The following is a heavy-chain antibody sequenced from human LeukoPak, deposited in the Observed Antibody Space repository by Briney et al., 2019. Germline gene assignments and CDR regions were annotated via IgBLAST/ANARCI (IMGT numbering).Heavy chain of an antibody. D-gene: IGHD2-2*01. J-gene: IGHJ4*02. CDR3: ARRYCSSTSCYAFDY. V-gene: IGHV4-34*01. CDR2: INHSGST. Sequence: SETLSLTCAVYGGSFSGYYWSWTRQPPGKGLEWIGEINHSGSTNYNPSLKSRVTISVDTSKNQFSLKLSSVTAADTAVYYCARRYCSSTSCYAFDYWGQGTLVTVSS. CDR1: GGSFSGYY.